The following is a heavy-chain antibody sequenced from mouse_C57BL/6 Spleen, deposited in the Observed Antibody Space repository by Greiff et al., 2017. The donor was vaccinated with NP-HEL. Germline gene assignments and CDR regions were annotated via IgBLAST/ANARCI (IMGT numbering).Heavy chain of an antibody. Sequence: VQLQQPGAELVRPGTSVKLSCKASGYTFTSYWMHWVKQRPGQGLEWIGVIDPSDSYTNYNQKFKGKATLTVDTSSSPAYMQLSSLTSEDSAVYYCAPNWDTFAYWGQGTLVTVSA. CDR1: GYTFTSYW. J-gene: IGHJ3*01. CDR3: APNWDTFAY. D-gene: IGHD4-1*01. CDR2: IDPSDSYT. V-gene: IGHV1-59*01.